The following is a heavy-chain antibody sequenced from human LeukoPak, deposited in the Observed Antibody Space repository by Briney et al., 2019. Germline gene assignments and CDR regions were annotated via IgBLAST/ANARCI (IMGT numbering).Heavy chain of an antibody. Sequence: SGGSLSLSCAASGFTFSSYDMHWVRQATGKGLEWVSAIGTAGDTYYSGSVKGRFTISRENAKNSLYLQMNSLRAGDTAVYYCARGNILTGYDYWGQGTLVTVSS. CDR3: ARGNILTGYDY. CDR2: IGTAGDT. CDR1: GFTFSSYD. J-gene: IGHJ4*02. V-gene: IGHV3-13*01. D-gene: IGHD3-9*01.